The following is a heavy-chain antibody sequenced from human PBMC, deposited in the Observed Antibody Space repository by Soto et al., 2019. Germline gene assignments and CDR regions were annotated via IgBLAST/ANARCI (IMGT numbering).Heavy chain of an antibody. D-gene: IGHD3-10*01. CDR3: ARAMGFGTWEVLFDY. Sequence: QVQLQESGPGLVKPSETLSLTCTVSGGSISSYYWSWIRQPPGKGLEWIGYIYYSGSTNYNPSLKSRVTISVDTSKNQFSLKLSSVTAADTAVYYCARAMGFGTWEVLFDYWGQGTLVTVSS. CDR2: IYYSGST. J-gene: IGHJ4*02. CDR1: GGSISSYY. V-gene: IGHV4-59*01.